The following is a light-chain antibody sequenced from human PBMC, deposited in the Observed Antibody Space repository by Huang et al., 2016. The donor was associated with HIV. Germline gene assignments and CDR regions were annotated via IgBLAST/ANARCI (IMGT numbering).Light chain of an antibody. J-gene: IGKJ1*01. V-gene: IGKV1-39*01. Sequence: DVQMTQSPASLAASVGDRVTITCRASQTISTSLNWYQHKPGKAPQLLIYATSNLQSGGPSRFSGSGSGTDFTLTINSLQPEDFATYYCQQSYTTTWTFGQGTKVEI. CDR2: ATS. CDR3: QQSYTTTWT. CDR1: QTISTS.